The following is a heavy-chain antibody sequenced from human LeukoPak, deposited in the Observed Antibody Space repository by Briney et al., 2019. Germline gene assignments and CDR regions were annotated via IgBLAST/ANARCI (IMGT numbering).Heavy chain of an antibody. D-gene: IGHD1-26*01. CDR3: ARALQLGIYYSRYFDH. CDR2: IREGGIEK. CDR1: EFTFSRYW. Sequence: PGGSLRLSCAASEFTFSRYWMTWVRQAPGKGLEWVANIREGGIEKYYVDSVKGRFTISRDNAKNSLYLQMNSLRAEDTAVYYCARALQLGIYYSRYFDHWGQGTLVTVSS. J-gene: IGHJ4*02. V-gene: IGHV3-7*03.